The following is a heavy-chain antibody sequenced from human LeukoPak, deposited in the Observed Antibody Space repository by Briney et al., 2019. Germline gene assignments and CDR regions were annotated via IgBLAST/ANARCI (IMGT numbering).Heavy chain of an antibody. Sequence: ASVKVSCKASGYTFTSYIISWVRQAPGQGLEWMGWINAYNGNKDYAQRVQGRVTMTTDTSTSTAHMELRSLRSDDTAVYYCARDRHIAAAVYYYYMDVWGKGTPVTASS. CDR1: GYTFTSYI. CDR3: ARDRHIAAAVYYYYMDV. D-gene: IGHD6-13*01. CDR2: INAYNGNK. V-gene: IGHV1-18*01. J-gene: IGHJ6*03.